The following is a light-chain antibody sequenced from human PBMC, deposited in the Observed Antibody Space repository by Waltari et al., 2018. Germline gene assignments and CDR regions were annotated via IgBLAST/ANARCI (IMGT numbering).Light chain of an antibody. V-gene: IGKV1-5*03. CDR1: QSIRCW. J-gene: IGKJ1*01. CDR2: EAS. CDR3: QQYDRYPWT. Sequence: DIQMTQSPSTLSASVGDTVSITCRASQSIRCWLAWYQRKPGKAPKLLIYEASTLESGVPSRFSGSGSGTEFTLVISSLQPEDFASYHCQQYDRYPWTFGLGTEVEIK.